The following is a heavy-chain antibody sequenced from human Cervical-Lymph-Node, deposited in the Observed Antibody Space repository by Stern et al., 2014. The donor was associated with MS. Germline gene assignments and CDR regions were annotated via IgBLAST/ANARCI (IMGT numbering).Heavy chain of an antibody. D-gene: IGHD2-21*01. CDR2: LDWYGDK. Sequence: VTLKESGPALVKPTQTLTLTCTFSGFSLSTTGMCLSWIRQPPGKALEWLALLDWYGDKYYSTALKTRLTISKDTSKNQVVLTMTNMAPLDTATYFCVRAREGYYFDYWGQGIPVTVSS. CDR3: VRAREGYYFDY. J-gene: IGHJ4*02. CDR1: GFSLSTTGMC. V-gene: IGHV2-70*01.